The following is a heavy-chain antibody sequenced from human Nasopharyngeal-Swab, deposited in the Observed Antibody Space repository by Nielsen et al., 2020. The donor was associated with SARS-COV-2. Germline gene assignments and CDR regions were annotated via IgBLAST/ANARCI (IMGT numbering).Heavy chain of an antibody. V-gene: IGHV3-48*02. CDR2: ISSSTTI. CDR1: GFTFSSYS. Sequence: GESLKISCAASGFTFSSYSMNWVRQAPGKGLEWVSYISSSTTISYADSVKGRFTISRDNAKNSLYLQMDSLRDEDTALYYCARESGPIDYWGQGTLVTVSS. D-gene: IGHD3-3*01. CDR3: ARESGPIDY. J-gene: IGHJ4*02.